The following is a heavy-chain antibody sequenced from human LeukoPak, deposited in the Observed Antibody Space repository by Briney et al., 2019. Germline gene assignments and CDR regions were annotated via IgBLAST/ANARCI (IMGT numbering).Heavy chain of an antibody. V-gene: IGHV3-21*01. Sequence: SGGSLRLSCVASGFTFSDYYMNWVRQAPGKGLEWVSSISSSSTYIYYVDSVKGRFTISRDNAKNSLYLQMNSLRAEDTAMYYCARDGYSSSSFDFWGQGTLVTVSS. D-gene: IGHD6-6*01. CDR2: ISSSSTYI. CDR1: GFTFSDYY. J-gene: IGHJ4*02. CDR3: ARDGYSSSSFDF.